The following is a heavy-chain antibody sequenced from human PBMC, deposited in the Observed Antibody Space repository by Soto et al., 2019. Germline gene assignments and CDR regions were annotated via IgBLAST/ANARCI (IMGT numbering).Heavy chain of an antibody. V-gene: IGHV4-30-4*01. J-gene: IGHJ4*02. D-gene: IGHD4-17*01. CDR3: ASYGDYVVALDY. Sequence: SETLSLTCTVSGGSISSGDYYWSWIRQPPGKGLEWIGYIYYSGSTYYNPSLKSRVTISVDTSKNQFSLKLSSVTAADTAVYYCASYGDYVVALDYWGQGTLVTVSS. CDR1: GGSISSGDYY. CDR2: IYYSGST.